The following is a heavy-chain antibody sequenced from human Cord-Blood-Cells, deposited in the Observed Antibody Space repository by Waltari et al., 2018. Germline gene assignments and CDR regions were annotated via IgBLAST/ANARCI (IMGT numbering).Heavy chain of an antibody. D-gene: IGHD1-26*01. CDR3: ARPGIVGATRGAFDI. J-gene: IGHJ3*02. V-gene: IGHV4-39*01. Sequence: QLQLQESGPGLVTPSDTLSLTGPVSGGSISSSSYACGWIRQPPGKGLEWIGSIYYGGSTNYNPSLESRVTIYVDTSKNSFSVKLSSVTAADTAVYYCARPGIVGATRGAFDIWGQGTMVTVSS. CDR1: GGSISSSSYA. CDR2: IYYGGST.